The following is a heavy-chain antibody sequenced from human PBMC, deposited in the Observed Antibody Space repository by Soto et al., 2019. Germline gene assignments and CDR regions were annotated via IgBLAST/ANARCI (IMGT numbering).Heavy chain of an antibody. CDR2: INHSGST. Sequence: SETLSLTCAVYGGSFSGYYWSWIRQPPGKGLEWIGEINHSGSTNYNPSLKSRVTISVDTSKNQFSLNLSSVTAADTAVYYCASRKDNWFDPWGQGTLVTVSS. J-gene: IGHJ5*02. V-gene: IGHV4-34*01. CDR3: ASRKDNWFDP. CDR1: GGSFSGYY.